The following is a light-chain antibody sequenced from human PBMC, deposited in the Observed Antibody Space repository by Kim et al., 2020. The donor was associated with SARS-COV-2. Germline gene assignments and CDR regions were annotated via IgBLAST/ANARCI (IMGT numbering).Light chain of an antibody. CDR1: QSINRY. CDR3: QQSSTTPLT. Sequence: ASVGGRVTITCRASQSINRYLNWYQQKPGTAPKLLIDAASSLQSGVPSRFSGSGSGTDFTLTISSLQPEDFATYYCQQSSTTPLTFGGGTKVDIK. V-gene: IGKV1-39*01. J-gene: IGKJ4*01. CDR2: AAS.